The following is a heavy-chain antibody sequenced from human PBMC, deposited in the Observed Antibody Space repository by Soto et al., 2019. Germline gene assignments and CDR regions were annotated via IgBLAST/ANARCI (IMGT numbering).Heavy chain of an antibody. J-gene: IGHJ3*02. Sequence: TLSLTCTVSGGSVSSGAYYWTWIRQRPGKGLEWIGYIYYSGSTYYSPSLKSRLSISLDTSKNQFSLRLSSVTAADTAMYYCARARLRAVYAFDIWRQGTMVTVSS. CDR2: IYYSGST. CDR1: GGSVSSGAYY. D-gene: IGHD5-12*01. CDR3: ARARLRAVYAFDI. V-gene: IGHV4-31*03.